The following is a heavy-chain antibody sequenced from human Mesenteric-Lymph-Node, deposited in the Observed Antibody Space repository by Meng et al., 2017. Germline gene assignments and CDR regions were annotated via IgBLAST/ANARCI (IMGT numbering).Heavy chain of an antibody. CDR1: GGAISSNSS. J-gene: IGHJ5*02. Sequence: HVEPQDAGPGLVEPSGPLSLTCAVSGGAISSNSSWSSVRQPPGKGLEFIGHISHSGNAYSNPSLKSRLTMSVDWSKRQLSLWLTSVTAADTSLYYCARHCGYYQDLWGQGTLVTVSS. CDR3: ARHCGYYQDL. D-gene: IGHD3-22*01. CDR2: ISHSGNA. V-gene: IGHV4-4*02.